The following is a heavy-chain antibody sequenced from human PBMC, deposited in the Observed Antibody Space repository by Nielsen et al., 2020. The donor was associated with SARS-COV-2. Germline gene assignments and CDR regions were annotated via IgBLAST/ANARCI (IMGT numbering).Heavy chain of an antibody. J-gene: IGHJ4*02. V-gene: IGHV3-30-3*01. CDR3: ARDGRIGYGVYLDY. D-gene: IGHD5-12*01. CDR2: ISYDGSNK. Sequence: GGSLTLSCAASGFTFSSYAMHWVRQAPGKGLEWVAVISYDGSNKYYADSVKGRFTISRDNSKNTLYLQMNGLRAEDTAIYYCARDGRIGYGVYLDYWGQGTPVTVSS. CDR1: GFTFSSYA.